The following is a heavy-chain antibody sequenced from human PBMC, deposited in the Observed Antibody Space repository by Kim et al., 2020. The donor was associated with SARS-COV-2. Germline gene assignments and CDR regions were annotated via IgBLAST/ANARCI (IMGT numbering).Heavy chain of an antibody. J-gene: IGHJ4*02. V-gene: IGHV3-30*18. CDR1: GFTFSSYG. Sequence: GGSLRLSCAASGFTFSSYGMHWVRQAPGKGLEWVAVISYDGSNKYYADSVKGRFTISRDNSKNTLYLQMNSLRAEDTAVYYCAKDFEDYDILTGYHDYWGQGTLVTVSS. CDR3: AKDFEDYDILTGYHDY. CDR2: ISYDGSNK. D-gene: IGHD3-9*01.